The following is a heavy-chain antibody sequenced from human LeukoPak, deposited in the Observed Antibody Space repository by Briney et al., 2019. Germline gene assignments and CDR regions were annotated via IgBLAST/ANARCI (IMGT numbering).Heavy chain of an antibody. V-gene: IGHV3-30*14. CDR3: ARDSSGPGY. J-gene: IGHJ4*02. Sequence: GRSLRLSCAPSGFTFSTYSMHWVRQAPGKGLEWVAVISYEGSSKNYADSVKGRFTISRDNSKNTLYLQMNSLRAEDTAVYYCARDSSGPGYWGQGTLVTVSS. CDR1: GFTFSTYS. CDR2: ISYEGSSK. D-gene: IGHD6-19*01.